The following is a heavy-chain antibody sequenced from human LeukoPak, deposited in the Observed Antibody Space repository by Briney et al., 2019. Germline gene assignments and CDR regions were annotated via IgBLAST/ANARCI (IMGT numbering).Heavy chain of an antibody. V-gene: IGHV3-66*01. D-gene: IGHD6-19*01. CDR3: ARGSLYGVAVAGWEFDY. J-gene: IGHJ4*02. CDR1: GFTVSNNY. Sequence: GGSLTLSCAASGFTVSNNYMRWVRQAPGKGLEWVSLIYSGGSTYYADSVKGRFIISRDNSKNTLYLQMNSLRAEDTAVYYCARGSLYGVAVAGWEFDYWGQGSLVTVSS. CDR2: IYSGGST.